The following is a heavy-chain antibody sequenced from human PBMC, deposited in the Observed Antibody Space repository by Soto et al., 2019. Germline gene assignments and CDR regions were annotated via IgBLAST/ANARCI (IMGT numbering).Heavy chain of an antibody. J-gene: IGHJ3*02. D-gene: IGHD6-13*01. Sequence: QVQLVQSGVEVKKPGSSVKVSCKASGGSFRTYTVFWVRQAPGQGLEWMGRIIPMFEIANYAQRFQGRVTFNADKSTGTVYMEMISLTSDDTAIYFCTLGSWSAEVFEIWGQGKLVTVSP. CDR3: TLGSWSAEVFEI. CDR2: IIPMFEIA. CDR1: GGSFRTYT. V-gene: IGHV1-69*02.